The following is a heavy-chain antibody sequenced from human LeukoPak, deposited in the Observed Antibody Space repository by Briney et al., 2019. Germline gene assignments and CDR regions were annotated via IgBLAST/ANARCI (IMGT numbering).Heavy chain of an antibody. CDR3: ARVGLGSGYPYYYYYMDV. CDR2: ISSSSSTI. D-gene: IGHD3-22*01. Sequence: GGSLRLSCAASGFTFSSYSMNWVRQAPGKGLEWVSYISSSSSTIYYADSVKRRFTISRDKATNSLYLQINSLRAEDTAVYYCARVGLGSGYPYYYYYMDVWGKGTTVTVSS. CDR1: GFTFSSYS. V-gene: IGHV3-48*01. J-gene: IGHJ6*03.